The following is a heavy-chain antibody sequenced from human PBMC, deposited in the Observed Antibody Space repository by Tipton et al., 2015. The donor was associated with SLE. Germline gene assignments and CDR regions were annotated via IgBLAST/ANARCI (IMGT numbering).Heavy chain of an antibody. CDR2: MSSSGSII. CDR3: AREDHSTYVY. J-gene: IGHJ4*02. D-gene: IGHD4-11*01. CDR1: GFTFSDYY. V-gene: IGHV3-11*04. Sequence: SLRLSCAASGFTFSDYYMTWIRQTPGKGLDWVSYMSSSGSIIYYADPVKGRFTISRDNAKRSLYLQMNSLRVEDTAVYYCAREDHSTYVYWGQGTLVTVSS.